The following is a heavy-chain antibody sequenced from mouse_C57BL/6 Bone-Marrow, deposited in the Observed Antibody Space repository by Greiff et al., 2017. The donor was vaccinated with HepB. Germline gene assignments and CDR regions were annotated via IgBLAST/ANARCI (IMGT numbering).Heavy chain of an antibody. Sequence: QVQLQQPGAELVKPGASVKLSCKASGYTFTSYWMQWVKQRPGQGLEWIGEIDPSDSYTNYNQKFKGKATLTVDTSSSTAYMQLSSLTSEDSAVYYGARDGIIRYPAWFAYWGQGTLVTVSA. V-gene: IGHV1-50*01. CDR1: GYTFTSYW. J-gene: IGHJ3*01. D-gene: IGHD1-1*01. CDR2: IDPSDSYT. CDR3: ARDGIIRYPAWFAY.